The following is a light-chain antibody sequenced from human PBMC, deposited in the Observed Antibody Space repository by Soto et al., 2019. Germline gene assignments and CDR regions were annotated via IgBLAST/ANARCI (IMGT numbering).Light chain of an antibody. CDR2: GAS. V-gene: IGKV3-15*01. J-gene: IGKJ1*01. CDR3: HQYNKWPPRT. Sequence: SQGERAALSWRASQSVSNNLAWYQQKPGQAPRLLVYGASTRATGIPARFSGSGSGTEFTLTISSLQSEDYAVYYCHQYNKWPPRTFGQGTKVDI. CDR1: QSVSNN.